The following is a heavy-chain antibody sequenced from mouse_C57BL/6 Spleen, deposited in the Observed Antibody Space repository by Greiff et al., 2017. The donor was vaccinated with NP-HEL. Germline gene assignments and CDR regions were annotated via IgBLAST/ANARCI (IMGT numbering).Heavy chain of an antibody. J-gene: IGHJ1*03. D-gene: IGHD2-5*01. V-gene: IGHV1-54*01. CDR2: INPGSGGT. CDR3: ARNPLDSNYESWYFDV. Sequence: VQLQQSGAELVRPGTSVKESCKASGYAFTNYLIEWVKQRPGQGLEWIGVINPGSGGTNYNEKFKGKATLTADKSSSTAYMQLSSLTSEDSAVSFWARNPLDSNYESWYFDVWGTGTTVTVAS. CDR1: GYAFTNYL.